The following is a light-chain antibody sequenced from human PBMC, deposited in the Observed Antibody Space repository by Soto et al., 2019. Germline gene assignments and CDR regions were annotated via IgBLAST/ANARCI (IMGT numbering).Light chain of an antibody. Sequence: QSVLTQPPSVSGAPGQRVTISCTGSSSNIGAGYDVHWYQQLPGTAPKLLIYGNSNRPSGVPDRFSGSKSVTSASLAITGLQAVDEADYYCQSYDSSLSGRYVFGTGTKVTVL. V-gene: IGLV1-40*01. CDR2: GNS. J-gene: IGLJ1*01. CDR1: SSNIGAGYD. CDR3: QSYDSSLSGRYV.